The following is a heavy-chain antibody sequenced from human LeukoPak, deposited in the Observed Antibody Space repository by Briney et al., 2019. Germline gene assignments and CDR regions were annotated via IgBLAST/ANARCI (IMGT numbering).Heavy chain of an antibody. CDR1: GFTFSSYA. D-gene: IGHD6-19*01. CDR2: ISGSGGST. V-gene: IGHV3-23*01. CDR3: AKHVAGSDY. Sequence: GGSLRLPCAASGFTFSSYAMSWVRQAPGKGLEWASAISGSGGSTYYADSVKGRYTISRDNSKNTLYLQMNSLRAEDTAVYYCAKHVAGSDYWGQGTLVTVSS. J-gene: IGHJ4*02.